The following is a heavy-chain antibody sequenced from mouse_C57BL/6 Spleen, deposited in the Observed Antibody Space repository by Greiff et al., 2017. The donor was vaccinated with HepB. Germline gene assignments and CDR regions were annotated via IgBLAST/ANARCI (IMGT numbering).Heavy chain of an antibody. Sequence: EVQLVESGGGLVKPGGSLKLSCAASGFTFSSYAMSWVRQTPEKRLEWVATISDGGSYTYYPDNVKGRFTISRDNAKNNLYLQMSHLKSEDTAMYYCARDGTTGVDYAMDYWGQGTSVTVSS. CDR2: ISDGGSYT. CDR1: GFTFSSYA. CDR3: ARDGTTGVDYAMDY. D-gene: IGHD1-1*01. V-gene: IGHV5-4*01. J-gene: IGHJ4*01.